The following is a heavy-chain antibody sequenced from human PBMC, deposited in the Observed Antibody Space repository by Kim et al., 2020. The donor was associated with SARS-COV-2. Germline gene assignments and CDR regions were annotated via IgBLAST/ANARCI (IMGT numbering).Heavy chain of an antibody. CDR2: IFNSANT. Sequence: SETLSLTCTVSGGSVSSGGNYWSWIRQHPGKGLEWIGYIFNSANTYYNPSLKSRVTIALDTSKNQFSLQLRSVTAADTAVYYCARTSTGYGQAWFDPWG. J-gene: IGHJ5*02. CDR1: GGSVSSGGNY. D-gene: IGHD4-17*01. V-gene: IGHV4-31*03. CDR3: ARTSTGYGQAWFDP.